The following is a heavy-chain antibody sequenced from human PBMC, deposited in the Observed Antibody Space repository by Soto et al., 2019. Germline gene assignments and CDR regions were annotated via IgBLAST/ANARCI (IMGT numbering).Heavy chain of an antibody. Sequence: EVQLVESGGGLVQPGGSLKLSCAASGFTFSGSAMHWVRQASGKGLELVGRIRSKANSYATAYAASLKGRFTISRDDSKNTAYLQMNSLKTEDTAVYYCTRPGRLCGGGDCEIHENWGQGTLVTVSS. J-gene: IGHJ4*02. CDR1: GFTFSGSA. CDR2: IRSKANSYAT. D-gene: IGHD2-21*02. CDR3: TRPGRLCGGGDCEIHEN. V-gene: IGHV3-73*02.